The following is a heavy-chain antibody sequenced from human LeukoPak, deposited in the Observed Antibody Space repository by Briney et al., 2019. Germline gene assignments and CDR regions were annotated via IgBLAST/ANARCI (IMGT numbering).Heavy chain of an antibody. CDR1: GDSITSGEYY. CDR2: VYYSGSI. J-gene: IGHJ5*02. D-gene: IGHD4/OR15-4a*01. CDR3: ARRDYAAWFDP. V-gene: IGHV4-39*07. Sequence: SETLSLSCSVSGDSITSGEYYWAWLRQPPGKGLEWLGSVYYSGSIKYNPSLKGRVSISRDMSKNQFSLNLNSVNATDTAVYYCARRDYAAWFDPWGQGTLVTVSS.